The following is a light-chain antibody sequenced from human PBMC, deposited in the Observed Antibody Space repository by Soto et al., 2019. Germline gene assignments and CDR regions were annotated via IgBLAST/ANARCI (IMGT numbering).Light chain of an antibody. J-gene: IGKJ1*01. CDR1: QSVRSSY. CDR2: DAS. V-gene: IGKV3-20*01. CDR3: QQYGGSPGT. Sequence: EIVLTQSPGTLSLSPGERATLSCRASQSVRSSYLAWYQQKPGQAPRLLIYDASNRVTGIPDRFSGSGSGTDITLTISRLEPEDFAVYYCQQYGGSPGTFGQGTKVEIK.